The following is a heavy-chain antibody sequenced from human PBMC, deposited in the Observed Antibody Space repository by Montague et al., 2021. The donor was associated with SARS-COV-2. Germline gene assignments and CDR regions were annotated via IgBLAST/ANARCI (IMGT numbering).Heavy chain of an antibody. D-gene: IGHD3-22*01. CDR1: GGSISSGGYY. CDR3: ARARITMIVVVNAFDI. J-gene: IGHJ3*02. CDR2: IYYSRST. V-gene: IGHV4-31*03. Sequence: TLSLTCTVAGGSISSGGYYWSWIRQHPGKGLEWIGYIYYSRSTXYNPSLKSRVTISVDTSKNQFSLKLSSVTAADTAVYYCARARITMIVVVNAFDIWGQGTMVTVSS.